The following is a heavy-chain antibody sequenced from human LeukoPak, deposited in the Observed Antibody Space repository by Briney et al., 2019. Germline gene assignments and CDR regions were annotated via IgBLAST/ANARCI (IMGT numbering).Heavy chain of an antibody. Sequence: SETLSLTCSVSGGSISTYYWSWIRQPPGKGLEWIGYIYYSGSTNYNPSLKSRVTISVDASKNQFSLKLSSVTAADTAVYYCARGVEELRIDSFDIWGQGTMVTVSS. CDR1: GGSISTYY. CDR2: IYYSGST. CDR3: ARGVEELRIDSFDI. D-gene: IGHD1-7*01. J-gene: IGHJ3*02. V-gene: IGHV4-59*01.